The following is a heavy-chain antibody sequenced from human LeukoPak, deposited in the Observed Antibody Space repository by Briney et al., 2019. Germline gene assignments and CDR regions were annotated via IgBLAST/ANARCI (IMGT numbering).Heavy chain of an antibody. J-gene: IGHJ5*02. D-gene: IGHD1-26*01. CDR1: GGSFSGYY. V-gene: IGHV4-34*01. CDR2: INHSGST. Sequence: SETLSLTCAVYGGSFSGYYWSWIRQPPGKGLEWIGEINHSGSTNYNPSLKSRVTISVDTSKNQFSLKLSSVTAADTAVYYCARVGIVGAVNLWGQGTLVTDSS. CDR3: ARVGIVGAVNL.